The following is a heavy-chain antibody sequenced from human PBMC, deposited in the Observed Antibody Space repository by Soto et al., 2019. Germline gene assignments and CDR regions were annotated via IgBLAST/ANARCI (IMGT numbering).Heavy chain of an antibody. CDR3: ARGRQLRSAYYYYYYYMDV. J-gene: IGHJ6*03. CDR2: INHSGST. CDR1: GGSFSGYY. D-gene: IGHD2-2*01. Sequence: SETLPLTCAVYGGSFSGYYWSWIRQPPGKGLEWIGEINHSGSTNYNPSLKSRVTISVDTSKNQFSLKLSSVTAADTAVYYCARGRQLRSAYYYYYYYMDVWGKGTTVTVSS. V-gene: IGHV4-34*01.